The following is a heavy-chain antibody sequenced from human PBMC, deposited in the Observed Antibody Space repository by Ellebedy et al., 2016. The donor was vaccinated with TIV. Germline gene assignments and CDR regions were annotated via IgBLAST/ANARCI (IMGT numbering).Heavy chain of an antibody. CDR1: GDSVSTDIG. V-gene: IGHV6-1*01. J-gene: IGHJ6*02. D-gene: IGHD3-16*01. Sequence: SETLSLTCVISGDSVSTDIGWNWIRQSPSRGLEWLGRTYYRSKWNNDYAVSLKSRITINPDTSKNQFSLQLNSVIPDDTAVYYCARGWFGSGMGVWGQGTTVTVS. CDR2: TYYRSKWNN. CDR3: ARGWFGSGMGV.